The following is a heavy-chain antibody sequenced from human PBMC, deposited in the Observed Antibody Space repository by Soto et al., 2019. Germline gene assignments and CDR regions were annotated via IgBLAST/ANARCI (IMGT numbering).Heavy chain of an antibody. J-gene: IGHJ4*02. Sequence: EVQLVESGGGLVKPGGSLRLSCAAPGFTFSSYSMNWVRQAPGKGLEWVSSISSSSSYIYYADSVKGRFTSSRDNAKNSLYLQMNRLRAEDTAVYYCARPLGYSYGLNYFDYWGQGTLVTVSS. V-gene: IGHV3-21*01. CDR2: ISSSSSYI. CDR3: ARPLGYSYGLNYFDY. CDR1: GFTFSSYS. D-gene: IGHD5-18*01.